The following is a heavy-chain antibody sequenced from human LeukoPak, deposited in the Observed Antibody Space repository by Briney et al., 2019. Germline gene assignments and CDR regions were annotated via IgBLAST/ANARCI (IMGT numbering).Heavy chain of an antibody. CDR2: ISYDGSNK. J-gene: IGHJ6*02. CDR3: ARELRYSNYGPDSTGAWLYYYYYYGMDV. Sequence: PGGSLRLSCAASGFTFSSYAMPWVRQAPGKGLEWVAVISYDGSNKYYADSVKGRFTISRDNSKNTLYLQMNSLRAEDTAVYYCARELRYSNYGPDSTGAWLYYYYYYGMDVWGQGTTVTVSS. CDR1: GFTFSSYA. V-gene: IGHV3-30-3*01. D-gene: IGHD4-11*01.